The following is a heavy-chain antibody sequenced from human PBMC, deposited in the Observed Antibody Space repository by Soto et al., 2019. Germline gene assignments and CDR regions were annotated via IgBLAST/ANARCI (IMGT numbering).Heavy chain of an antibody. V-gene: IGHV4-39*01. CDR1: GGSISSSSYY. CDR3: ARSYYEFWSGYPVRGRSFGRDV. Sequence: QLQLQESGPGLVKPSETLSLTCTVSGGSISSSSYYWGWIRQPPGKGLEWIGSIYYRGSTSYNPSRKSRVTISFDTSKSQFSLKLSSVTAADTAVYACARSYYEFWSGYPVRGRSFGRDVWGQGTTVAVSS. D-gene: IGHD3-3*01. J-gene: IGHJ6*02. CDR2: IYYRGST.